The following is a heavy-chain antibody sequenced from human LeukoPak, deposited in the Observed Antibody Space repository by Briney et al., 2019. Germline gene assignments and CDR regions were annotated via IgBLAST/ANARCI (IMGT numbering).Heavy chain of an antibody. V-gene: IGHV4-34*01. CDR3: ARPRSNYGDYGFGY. CDR1: GGSFSGYY. Sequence: KASETLSLTCAVYGGSFSGYYWSWIRQPPGKGLEWIGEINHSGSTNYNPSLKSRVTISVDTSKNQFSLKLSSVTAADTAVYYCARPRSNYGDYGFGYWGQGTLVTVSS. CDR2: INHSGST. J-gene: IGHJ4*02. D-gene: IGHD4-17*01.